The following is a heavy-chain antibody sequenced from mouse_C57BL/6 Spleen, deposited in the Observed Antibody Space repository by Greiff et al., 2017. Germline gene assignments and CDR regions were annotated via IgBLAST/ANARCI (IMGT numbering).Heavy chain of an antibody. Sequence: QVQLQQPGAELVLPGASVKLSCKASGYTFTSYWMHWVKQRPGQGLGWMGEVDPSDSYPNYNQKLKGKSTVTVDKSSSTAYMQLSGLTSEDSAVYYCVGGSGPFAYWGQGTLVTVSA. J-gene: IGHJ3*01. CDR1: GYTFTSYW. D-gene: IGHD1-1*01. CDR3: VGGSGPFAY. CDR2: VDPSDSYP. V-gene: IGHV1-69*01.